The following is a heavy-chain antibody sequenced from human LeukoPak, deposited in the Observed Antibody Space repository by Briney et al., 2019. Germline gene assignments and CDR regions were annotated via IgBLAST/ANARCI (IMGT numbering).Heavy chain of an antibody. CDR3: ARRGQHDTANSSGWTFDY. CDR1: GGSFSGYY. Sequence: SETLSLTCAVYGGSFSGYYWSWIRQPPGKGLEWIGEINHSGSTNYNPSLKSRVTISVDTSKNQFSLKLSSVTAADTAVCYCARRGQHDTANSSGWTFDYWGQGTLVTVSS. J-gene: IGHJ4*02. CDR2: INHSGST. D-gene: IGHD6-19*01. V-gene: IGHV4-34*01.